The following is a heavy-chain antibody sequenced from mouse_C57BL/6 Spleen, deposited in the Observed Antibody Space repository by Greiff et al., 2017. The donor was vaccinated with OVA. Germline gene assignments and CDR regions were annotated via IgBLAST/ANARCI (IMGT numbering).Heavy chain of an antibody. J-gene: IGHJ2*01. CDR2: ISYSGST. V-gene: IGHV3-1*01. CDR3: ARGGIYYGSSYYFDY. Sequence: EVQLQESGPGMVKPSQSLSLTCTVTGYSITSGYDWHWIRHFPGNKLEWMGYISYSGSTNYNPSLKSRISITHDTSKNHFFLKLNSVTTEDTATYYCARGGIYYGSSYYFDYWGQGTTLTVSS. CDR1: GYSITSGYD. D-gene: IGHD1-1*01.